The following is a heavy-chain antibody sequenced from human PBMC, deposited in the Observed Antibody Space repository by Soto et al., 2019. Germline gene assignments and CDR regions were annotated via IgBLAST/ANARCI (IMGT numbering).Heavy chain of an antibody. J-gene: IGHJ6*02. V-gene: IGHV3-23*01. CDR1: GFAFSNFH. CDR2: IGGAGNDI. Sequence: EMQVLESGGGLAQPGGSLRLSCAASGFAFSNFHMNWVRQAPGKGLQWVATIGGAGNDIHYADSVEGRFTVSRDNSKNTLHLQMDGLRDEDTAIYYCAKRFSDAWEAGMDVWGQGTTVTVSS. CDR3: AKRFSDAWEAGMDV. D-gene: IGHD1-26*01.